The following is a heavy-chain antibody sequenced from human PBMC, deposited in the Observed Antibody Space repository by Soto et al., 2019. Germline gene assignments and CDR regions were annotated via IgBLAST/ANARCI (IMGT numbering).Heavy chain of an antibody. J-gene: IGHJ4*02. CDR2: ISYDGSNK. D-gene: IGHD3-10*01. V-gene: IGHV3-30-3*01. Sequence: PGGSMRLSCAASGLTFSSYAMHWVRQAPGKGLEWVAVISYDGSNKYYADSVKGRFTISRDNSKNTLYLQMNSLRAEDTAVYYCARDTYYYGSGSYSVGDLHDYWGQGTLVTVSS. CDR1: GLTFSSYA. CDR3: ARDTYYYGSGSYSVGDLHDY.